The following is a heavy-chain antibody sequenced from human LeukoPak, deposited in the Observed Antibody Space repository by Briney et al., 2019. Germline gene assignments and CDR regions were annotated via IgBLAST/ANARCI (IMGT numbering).Heavy chain of an antibody. V-gene: IGHV3-23*01. D-gene: IGHD2-2*02. CDR1: GFTFSSYA. J-gene: IGHJ5*02. Sequence: GGSLRLSCAASGFTFSSYAMSWVRQAPGKGLEWVSAIRGSGGSTHYADSVKGRFTISRDNSKNTLYLQMNSLRAEDSAVYYCAKAGHPLVYCSSATCYMGSWGQGTLVTVSS. CDR2: IRGSGGST. CDR3: AKAGHPLVYCSSATCYMGS.